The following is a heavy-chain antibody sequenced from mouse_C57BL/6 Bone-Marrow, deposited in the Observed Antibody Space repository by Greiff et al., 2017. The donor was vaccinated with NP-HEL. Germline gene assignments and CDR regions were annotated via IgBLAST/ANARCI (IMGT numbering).Heavy chain of an antibody. Sequence: EVHLVESGGGLVKPGGSLKLSCAASGFTFSDYGMHWVRQAPEKGLEWVAYISSGSSTIYYADTVKGRFTISRDNAKNTLFLQMTSLRSEDTAMYYCASYDGYSWFAYWGQGTLVTVSA. CDR2: ISSGSSTI. J-gene: IGHJ3*01. V-gene: IGHV5-17*01. CDR3: ASYDGYSWFAY. D-gene: IGHD2-3*01. CDR1: GFTFSDYG.